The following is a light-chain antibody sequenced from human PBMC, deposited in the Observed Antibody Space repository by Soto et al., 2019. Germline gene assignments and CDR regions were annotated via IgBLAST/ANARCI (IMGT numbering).Light chain of an antibody. V-gene: IGLV1-44*01. Sequence: QSVLTQPPSASGTPGQRVPISCSGSNSNIGSNTVNWYQQLPGTAPKLLIYYDNLRPSGVPDRISGSKSGTSASLAISGLQSDDEADYYCAAWDDSLNGRGFGTGTKVTVL. J-gene: IGLJ1*01. CDR1: NSNIGSNT. CDR3: AAWDDSLNGRG. CDR2: YDN.